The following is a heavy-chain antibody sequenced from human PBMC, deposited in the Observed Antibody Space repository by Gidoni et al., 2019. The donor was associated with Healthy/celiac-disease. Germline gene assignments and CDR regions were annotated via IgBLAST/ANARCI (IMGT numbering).Heavy chain of an antibody. Sequence: QVPLQASGPGLVQPSQTLSLTCTVSGCPIRRGGSYWRWIRQHPGKGLEWIGYIYYSGSTYYNPSLKSRVNISVDTSKNQFSLKLSSVTAADTAVYYCARWVALGYCSGGSCYSRWFDPWGQGTLVTVSS. CDR1: GCPIRRGGSY. CDR2: IYYSGST. CDR3: ARWVALGYCSGGSCYSRWFDP. J-gene: IGHJ5*02. D-gene: IGHD2-15*01. V-gene: IGHV4-31*03.